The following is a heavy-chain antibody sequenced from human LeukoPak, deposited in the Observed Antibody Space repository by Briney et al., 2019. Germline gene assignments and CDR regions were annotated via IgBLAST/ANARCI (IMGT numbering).Heavy chain of an antibody. D-gene: IGHD6-13*01. CDR3: ARDPDLYSSSWDYFDY. V-gene: IGHV3-7*01. Sequence: GGSLRLSCAASGFTFSSYWMSWVRQAPGKGLEWVANIKQDGSEKYYVDSVKGRFTISRDNAKNSLHLQMNSLRAEDTAVYYCARDPDLYSSSWDYFDYWGQGTLVTVSS. J-gene: IGHJ4*02. CDR2: IKQDGSEK. CDR1: GFTFSSYW.